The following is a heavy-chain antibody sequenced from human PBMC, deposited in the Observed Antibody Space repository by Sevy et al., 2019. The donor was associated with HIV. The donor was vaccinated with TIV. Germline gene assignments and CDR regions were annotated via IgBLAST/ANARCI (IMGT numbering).Heavy chain of an antibody. Sequence: SETLSLTCTVSSGSISSYYWSWIRQPPGKGLEWIGYIYYSGSTNYNPSLKSRVTISVDTSKNQFSLKLSSVTAAETAVYYCARGYSYGDWGSYCFQHWGHGTLVTVSS. D-gene: IGHD5-18*01. CDR3: ARGYSYGDWGSYCFQH. V-gene: IGHV4-59*13. CDR2: IYYSGST. J-gene: IGHJ1*01. CDR1: SGSISSYY.